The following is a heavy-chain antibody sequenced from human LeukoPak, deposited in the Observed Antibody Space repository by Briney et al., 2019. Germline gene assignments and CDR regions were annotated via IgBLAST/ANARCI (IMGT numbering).Heavy chain of an antibody. V-gene: IGHV1-3*01. CDR3: VREGTNAGSYYFGGWFGP. D-gene: IGHD3-10*01. J-gene: IGHJ5*02. CDR2: INAGNGDT. CDR1: GYIFTKHG. Sequence: HRASVKVSCKASGYIFTKHGMHWVRQAPGQRPEWMGWINAGNGDTKYSQKFQGRVSITRDTSASTAYMELSSLRSEDTAVYYCVREGTNAGSYYFGGWFGPWGQGTLVTVSS.